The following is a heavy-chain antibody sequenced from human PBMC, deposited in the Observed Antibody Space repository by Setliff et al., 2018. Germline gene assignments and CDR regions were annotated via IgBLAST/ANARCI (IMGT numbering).Heavy chain of an antibody. CDR1: GYSFSTYA. D-gene: IGHD3-3*01. V-gene: IGHV1-69*13. CDR2: IIPIFGTA. Sequence: GASVKVSCKASGYSFSTYAISWVRQAPGQGLEWMGGIIPIFGTANYAQKFQGRVTITADESTSTAYMELSSLRSEDTAVYYCARGRHPPWSGYPYYYMDVWGKGTTVTVSS. J-gene: IGHJ6*03. CDR3: ARGRHPPWSGYPYYYMDV.